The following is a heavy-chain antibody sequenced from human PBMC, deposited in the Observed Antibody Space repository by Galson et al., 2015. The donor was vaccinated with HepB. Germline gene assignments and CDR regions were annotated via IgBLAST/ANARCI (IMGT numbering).Heavy chain of an antibody. CDR1: GYTFTSYY. CDR3: ARYSSTMAVDY. Sequence: QSGAEVKKPGESLKVSCKASGYTFTSYYMFWVRQAPGQGLEWMGLINPSGDSATYSQKFQGTVTMTRDTSTSTVYMKLSSLRSEDTAVYYCARYSSTMAVDYWGQGTLVTVSS. D-gene: IGHD2-2*01. CDR2: INPSGDSA. V-gene: IGHV1-46*01. J-gene: IGHJ4*02.